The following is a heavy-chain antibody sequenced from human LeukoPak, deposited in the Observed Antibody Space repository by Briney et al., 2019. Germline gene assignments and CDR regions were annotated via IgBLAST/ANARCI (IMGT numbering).Heavy chain of an antibody. J-gene: IGHJ4*02. D-gene: IGHD4-17*01. CDR3: ARDRGYGEPAFDFDY. CDR2: ISSSSSTI. V-gene: IGHV3-48*04. Sequence: GRSLRLSCAASGFNFDDYAMNWVRQAPGKGLEWVSYISSSSSTIYYADSVKGRFTISRDNAKNSLYLQMNSLRAEDTAVYYCARDRGYGEPAFDFDYWGQGTLVTVSS. CDR1: GFNFDDYA.